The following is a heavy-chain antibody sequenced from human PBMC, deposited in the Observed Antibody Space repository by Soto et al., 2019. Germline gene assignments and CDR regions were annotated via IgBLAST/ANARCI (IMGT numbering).Heavy chain of an antibody. D-gene: IGHD2-2*01. V-gene: IGHV1-18*04. J-gene: IGHJ4*02. CDR1: GYTFTSYG. CDR2: ISAYNGNT. Sequence: ASVKVSCKASGYTFTSYGISWVRQAPGQGLEWMGWISAYNGNTNYAQKLQGRVTMTTDTSTSTAYMELRSLRSDDTAVYYCARADGWYCSSTSCNFDYWGQGTLVTVSS. CDR3: ARADGWYCSSTSCNFDY.